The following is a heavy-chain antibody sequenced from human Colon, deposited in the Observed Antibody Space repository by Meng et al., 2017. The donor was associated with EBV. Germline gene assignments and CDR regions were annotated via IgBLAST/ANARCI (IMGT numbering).Heavy chain of an antibody. V-gene: IGHV4-61*01. Sequence: QVQRQEPGPGLVKPSETLSLTCTVSGDSVATGRYYWSWIRQPPGKGLEWIAYIYYIGGTNYNPSLKSRLTISLDTSKNQFSLSLRSVTAADTAVYYCARVSGRSFDPWGQGTLVTVSS. J-gene: IGHJ5*02. CDR1: GDSVATGRYY. D-gene: IGHD3-10*01. CDR2: IYYIGGT. CDR3: ARVSGRSFDP.